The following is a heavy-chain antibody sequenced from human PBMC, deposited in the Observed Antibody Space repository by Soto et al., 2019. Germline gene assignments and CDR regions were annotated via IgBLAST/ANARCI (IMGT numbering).Heavy chain of an antibody. D-gene: IGHD1-26*01. J-gene: IGHJ3*01. CDR1: GFTFSSYS. Sequence: EVQLVESGGGLVKPGGSLRLSCAASGFTFSSYSMNWVRQAPGKGLEWVSSISSSSTYTSYADSVKGRFTISRDNAKNSLYLQMNSLRAEDTAVYYCARDREGVGAGLFWGQGTKVTVSS. CDR3: ARDREGVGAGLF. CDR2: ISSSSTYT. V-gene: IGHV3-21*01.